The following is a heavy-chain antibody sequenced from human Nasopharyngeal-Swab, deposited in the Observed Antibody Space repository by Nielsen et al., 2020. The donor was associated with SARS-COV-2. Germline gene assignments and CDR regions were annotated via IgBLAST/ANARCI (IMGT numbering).Heavy chain of an antibody. D-gene: IGHD6-19*01. Sequence: WIRQPPGKGLEWIGSIYYSGSTYYNPSLKSRVTISVDTSKNQFSLKLSSVTAADTAVYYCARHKLSGIAVGGAAVNWFDPWGQGTLVTVSS. CDR2: IYYSGST. J-gene: IGHJ5*02. V-gene: IGHV4-39*01. CDR3: ARHKLSGIAVGGAAVNWFDP.